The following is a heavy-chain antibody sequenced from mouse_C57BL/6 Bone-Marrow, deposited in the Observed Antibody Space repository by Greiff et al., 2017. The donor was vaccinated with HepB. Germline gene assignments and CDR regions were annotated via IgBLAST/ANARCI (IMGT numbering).Heavy chain of an antibody. Sequence: EVQLVESGPGLVKPSQSLSLTCSVTGYSITSGYYWNWIRQFPGNKLEWMGYISYDGSNNYNPSLKNRISITRDTSKNQFFLKLNSVTTEDTATYYCARYGSSYVNWYFDVWGTGTTVTVSS. D-gene: IGHD1-1*01. CDR3: ARYGSSYVNWYFDV. CDR1: GYSITSGYY. V-gene: IGHV3-6*01. CDR2: ISYDGSN. J-gene: IGHJ1*03.